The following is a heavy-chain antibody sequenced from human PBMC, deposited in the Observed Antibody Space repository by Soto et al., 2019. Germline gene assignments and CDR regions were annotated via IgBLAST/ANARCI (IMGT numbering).Heavy chain of an antibody. Sequence: GGSLRLSCAASGFTVSSNYMSWVRQAPGMGLEWVSVIYSGGTTYYADSVKGRFTISRHNPKNTLYLQMNSLRAEDTAVYYCAKEKGSGYYYFDLWGRGTLVTVSS. CDR1: GFTVSSNY. J-gene: IGHJ2*01. CDR3: AKEKGSGYYYFDL. V-gene: IGHV3-53*04. CDR2: IYSGGTT. D-gene: IGHD3-22*01.